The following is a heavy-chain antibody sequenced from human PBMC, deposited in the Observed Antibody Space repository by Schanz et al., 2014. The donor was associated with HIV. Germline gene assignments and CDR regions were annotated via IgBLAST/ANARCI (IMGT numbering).Heavy chain of an antibody. Sequence: VQLVESGGGVVQPGRSLRLSCAASGFSFNAHGIHWVRQAPGRGLEWVSSISSSGTYIHYADSVKGRFTISRDNSKSTLYLQMNSLRAEDTAVYYCANSGYCTSGVCYTRGYDTDVWGQGTTVTVSS. D-gene: IGHD2-8*01. V-gene: IGHV3-21*04. CDR3: ANSGYCTSGVCYTRGYDTDV. CDR1: GFSFNAHG. CDR2: ISSSGTYI. J-gene: IGHJ6*02.